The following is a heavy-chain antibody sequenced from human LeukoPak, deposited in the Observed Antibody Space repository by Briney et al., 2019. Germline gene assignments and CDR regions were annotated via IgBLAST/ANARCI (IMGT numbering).Heavy chain of an antibody. V-gene: IGHV4-34*01. D-gene: IGHD6-6*01. CDR1: GGSFSGYY. CDR3: ARGNTAARLDDY. J-gene: IGHJ4*02. Sequence: PSETLSLTCAVYGGSFSGYYWSWIRQPPGKGLEWIGEINHSGSTNYNPSLKSRVTISVDTSKNQFSLKLSSVTAADTAVYYCARGNTAARLDDYWGQGTLVTVSS. CDR2: INHSGST.